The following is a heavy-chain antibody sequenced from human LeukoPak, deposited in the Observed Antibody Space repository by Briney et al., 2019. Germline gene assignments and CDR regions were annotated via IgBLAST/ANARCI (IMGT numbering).Heavy chain of an antibody. Sequence: SETLSLTCTVSGASINSYYWSWIRQPPGKGLEWIGCIYDSGSTDYNPSLKSRVTISVDTSKNQFSLKLTSVTAADTAVYYCARFDYWAAAGTFDAFTHWGQGTLVTVSS. J-gene: IGHJ4*02. CDR3: ARFDYWAAAGTFDAFTH. D-gene: IGHD6-13*01. CDR1: GASINSYY. V-gene: IGHV4-59*01. CDR2: IYDSGST.